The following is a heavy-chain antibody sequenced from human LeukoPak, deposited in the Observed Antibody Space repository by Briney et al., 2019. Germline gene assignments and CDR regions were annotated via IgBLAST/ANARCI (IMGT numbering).Heavy chain of an antibody. CDR1: GFTFSSYW. V-gene: IGHV3-15*01. D-gene: IGHD4-17*01. Sequence: GGSLRLSCAASGFTFSSYWMHWVRQAPGKGLEWVGRIKSKTDGGTTDYAAPVKGRFTISRDDSKNTLYLQMNSLKTEDTAVYYCTTVALDYGDYVATNFDYWGQGTLVTVSS. CDR3: TTVALDYGDYVATNFDY. J-gene: IGHJ4*02. CDR2: IKSKTDGGTT.